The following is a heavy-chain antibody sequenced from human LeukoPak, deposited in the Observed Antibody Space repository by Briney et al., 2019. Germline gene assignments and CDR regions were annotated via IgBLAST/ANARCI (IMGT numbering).Heavy chain of an antibody. V-gene: IGHV1-18*04. CDR1: GFLLGSYG. Sequence: RASVKVSCKASGFLLGSYGVSWVRQAPGQGLEWVAWISAYNCQTKIADKLQGRVTLTADTSTNTVYMEVQNLRSDDTAVYFCARDGTYCGGVCYSLDHWGQGTLVTVSS. CDR3: ARDGTYCGGVCYSLDH. CDR2: ISAYNCQT. D-gene: IGHD2-21*02. J-gene: IGHJ4*02.